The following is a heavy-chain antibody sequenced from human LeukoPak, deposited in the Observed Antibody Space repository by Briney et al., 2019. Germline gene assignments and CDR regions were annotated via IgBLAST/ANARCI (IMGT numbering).Heavy chain of an antibody. CDR2: IYYSGST. V-gene: IGHV4-59*01. D-gene: IGHD3-3*01. J-gene: IGHJ5*02. Sequence: PSETLSLTCTVSGGSLSSYYWSWIRQPPGKGLEWIGYIYYSGSTNYNPSLKSRVTISVDTSKNQFSLKLSSVTAADTAVYYCARAKRVTIFGVVIPFDPWGQGTLVTVSS. CDR3: ARAKRVTIFGVVIPFDP. CDR1: GGSLSSYY.